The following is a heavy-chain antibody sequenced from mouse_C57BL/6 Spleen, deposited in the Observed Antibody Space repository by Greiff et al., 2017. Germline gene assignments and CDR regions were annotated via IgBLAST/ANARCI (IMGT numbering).Heavy chain of an antibody. J-gene: IGHJ2*01. V-gene: IGHV1-9*01. D-gene: IGHD1-1*01. CDR2: VLPGSGST. CDR3: ARGDTVFLYYVDY. CDR1: GYTFTGYW. Sequence: VQLQQSGAELMKPGASVKLSCKATGYTFTGYWIERVKQRPGHGLEGIGEVLPGSGSTNYNEKFKGKANFTADTSSNTAAMQLSSLTTEDSAIYYCARGDTVFLYYVDYWGQGTTLTVSS.